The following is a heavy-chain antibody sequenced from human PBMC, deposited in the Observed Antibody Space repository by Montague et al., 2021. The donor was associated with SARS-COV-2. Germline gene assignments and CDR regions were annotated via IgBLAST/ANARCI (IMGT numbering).Heavy chain of an antibody. CDR2: IYHSGST. V-gene: IGHV4-38-2*02. CDR3: ARGGEYYDFWSGYYKGDWFDP. Sequence: SETLSLTCTVSGYSIISGYYWGWIRQPPGKGLEWIGSIYHSGSTYYNPSLKSRVTISVDTSKNQFPLKLSSVTAADTAVYYCARGGEYYDFWSGYYKGDWFDPWGQGTLVTVSS. CDR1: GYSIISGYY. D-gene: IGHD3-3*01. J-gene: IGHJ5*02.